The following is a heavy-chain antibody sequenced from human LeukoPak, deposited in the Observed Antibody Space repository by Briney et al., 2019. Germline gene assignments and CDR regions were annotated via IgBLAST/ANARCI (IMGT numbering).Heavy chain of an antibody. CDR1: GFTFSDHG. D-gene: IGHD3-10*01. CDR2: IWNDGSKK. V-gene: IGHV3-33*01. CDR3: ARLWFGEGYYYMDV. J-gene: IGHJ6*03. Sequence: GKSLRLSCVASGFTFSDHGMQWVRQSPDKGLEWVALIWNDGSKKYYADSEKGRFTFSRDNSKNMLYLQMNSLRVEDTAVYYCARLWFGEGYYYMDVWGKGTTDTVSS.